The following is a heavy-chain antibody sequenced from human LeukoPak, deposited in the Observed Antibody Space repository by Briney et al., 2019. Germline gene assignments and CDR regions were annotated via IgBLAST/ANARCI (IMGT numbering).Heavy chain of an antibody. D-gene: IGHD3-22*01. CDR3: ARVGRSYYDSSGFDY. Sequence: PGGSLRLSCAASGFTFSSYSMNWVRQAPGKGLEWVSSISSSSYIYYADSVKGRFTISRDNAKNSLYLQMNSLRAEDTAVYYCARVGRSYYDSSGFDYWGQGTLVTVSS. J-gene: IGHJ4*02. CDR2: ISSSSYI. V-gene: IGHV3-21*01. CDR1: GFTFSSYS.